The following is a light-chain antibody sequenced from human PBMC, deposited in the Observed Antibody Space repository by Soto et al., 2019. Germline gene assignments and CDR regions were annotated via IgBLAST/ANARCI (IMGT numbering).Light chain of an antibody. CDR1: QSVTNNY. CDR3: HQSGSSPLT. Sequence: EIVLTQSPGTLSLSPGETAALSCRASQSVTNNYLAWYQQKPGQAPRLVMYGASSRATGFPDRFSGSGSGTDFTLTISRLDPEDFAVYYCHQSGSSPLTFGPGTKV. J-gene: IGKJ3*01. CDR2: GAS. V-gene: IGKV3-20*01.